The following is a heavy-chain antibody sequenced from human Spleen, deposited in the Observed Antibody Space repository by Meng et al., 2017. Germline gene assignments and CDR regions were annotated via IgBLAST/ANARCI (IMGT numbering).Heavy chain of an antibody. V-gene: IGHV3-7*01. D-gene: IGHD6-19*01. J-gene: IGHJ4*02. CDR1: GFTFSSYW. CDR3: ARANVDVSGSDY. Sequence: GESLKISCAASGFTFSSYWMSWVRQAPGKGLEWVANIKQDGSDKYYVDSVKGRFTISRDNAKNSLFLQMNSLRAEDTAVYYCARANVDVSGSDYWGRGSLVTVSS. CDR2: IKQDGSDK.